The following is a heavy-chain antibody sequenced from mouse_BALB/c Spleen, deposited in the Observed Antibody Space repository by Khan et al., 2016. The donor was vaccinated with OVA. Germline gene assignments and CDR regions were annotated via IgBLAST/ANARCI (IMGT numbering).Heavy chain of an antibody. CDR2: IWAGGST. Sequence: VQLQESGPGLVAPSQTLSITCTVSGFSLTSYGVHWVRQPPGKGLEWLGVIWAGGSTNHNSARMSILSISTDNSKSQVFLNMNSLQTDDTAMYYCARAFYYGAWFAYWGQGTLVTVSA. V-gene: IGHV2-9*02. J-gene: IGHJ3*01. D-gene: IGHD1-1*01. CDR3: ARAFYYGAWFAY. CDR1: GFSLTSYG.